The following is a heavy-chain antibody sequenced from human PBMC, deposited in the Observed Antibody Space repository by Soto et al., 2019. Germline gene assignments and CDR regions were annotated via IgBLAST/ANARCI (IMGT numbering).Heavy chain of an antibody. V-gene: IGHV4-34*01. CDR3: ARGLAFHLGELLEFDP. Sequence: PSETLSVTWAFYGGSFIGYYCSWIRQPPGKGLEWIGEINHSGTTNYNPSLKSRVTISVDTSKNQFSLQLNSVTPEDTAVYYCARGLAFHLGELLEFDPWGQGTLVTVSS. CDR2: INHSGTT. CDR1: GGSFIGYY. J-gene: IGHJ5*02. D-gene: IGHD3-16*01.